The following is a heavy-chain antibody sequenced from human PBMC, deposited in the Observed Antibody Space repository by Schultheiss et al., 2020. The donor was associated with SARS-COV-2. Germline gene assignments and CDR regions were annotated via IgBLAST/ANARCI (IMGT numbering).Heavy chain of an antibody. Sequence: GESLKISCTVSGFTFSSYTMHWVRQAPGKGLEWMAFITYDGARDDYAESVKGRFSISRDNSKNTLFLQMNSLRAEDTAVYYCATSLSGSSGYYYAYFHHWGQGALVTVSS. CDR3: ATSLSGSSGYYYAYFHH. J-gene: IGHJ1*01. V-gene: IGHV3-30*14. D-gene: IGHD3-22*01. CDR1: GFTFSSYT. CDR2: ITYDGARD.